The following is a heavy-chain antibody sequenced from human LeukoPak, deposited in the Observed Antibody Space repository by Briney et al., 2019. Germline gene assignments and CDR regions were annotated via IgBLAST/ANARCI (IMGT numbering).Heavy chain of an antibody. V-gene: IGHV4-59*02. CDR1: GGSVSDYY. CDR2: IYYTGT. CDR3: ARDVGIAAAGISNWFDP. Sequence: SETLSLTCTVSGGSVSDYYWSWIRQSPGKGLEWIGYIYYTGTSYNPSLKSRVTISADTSKNQFSLKLSSVTAADTAVYYCARDVGIAAAGISNWFDPWGQGTLVTVSS. D-gene: IGHD6-13*01. J-gene: IGHJ5*02.